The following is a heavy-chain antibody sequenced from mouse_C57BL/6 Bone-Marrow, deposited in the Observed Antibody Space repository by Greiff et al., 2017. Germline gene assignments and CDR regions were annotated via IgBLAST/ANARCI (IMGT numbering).Heavy chain of an antibody. J-gene: IGHJ3*01. V-gene: IGHV1-81*01. Sequence: VQLQESGAELARPGASVKLSCKASGYTFTRYGISWVKQRTGQGLEWIGEIYPRSGNTYYNEKFKGKATLTADKSSSTAYMELRSLTSEDSAVYFCAREGDPSWFAYWGQGTLVTVAA. CDR2: IYPRSGNT. CDR3: AREGDPSWFAY. CDR1: GYTFTRYG.